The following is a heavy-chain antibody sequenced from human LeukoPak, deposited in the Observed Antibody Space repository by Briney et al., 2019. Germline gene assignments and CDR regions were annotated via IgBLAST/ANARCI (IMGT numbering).Heavy chain of an antibody. CDR2: INPHSGDT. Sequence: ASVKVSCKASGYAFTGYYMHWVRQAPGQGLEWMGWINPHSGDTNYAQNFQGRVTMTRDTSIGTAYMELSRLTSDDTALYYCARQKGTTAKEVNWFDPWGQGALVTVSS. J-gene: IGHJ5*02. CDR1: GYAFTGYY. CDR3: ARQKGTTAKEVNWFDP. V-gene: IGHV1-2*02. D-gene: IGHD1-1*01.